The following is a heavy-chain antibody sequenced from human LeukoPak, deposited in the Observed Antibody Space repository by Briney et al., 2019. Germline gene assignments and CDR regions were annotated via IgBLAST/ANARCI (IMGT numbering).Heavy chain of an antibody. CDR3: ARHLKGVMTCFDY. CDR2: IYYSGST. J-gene: IGHJ4*02. Sequence: SETLSLTCTVSGGSISSSSYYWGWIRQPPGKGLEWIGFIYYSGSTKYNPSLEGRVTISVDTSKNQFSLNLNSVTAADTAVYYCARHLKGVMTCFDYWGQGALVTVSS. D-gene: IGHD2-21*02. V-gene: IGHV4-61*05. CDR1: GGSISSSSYY.